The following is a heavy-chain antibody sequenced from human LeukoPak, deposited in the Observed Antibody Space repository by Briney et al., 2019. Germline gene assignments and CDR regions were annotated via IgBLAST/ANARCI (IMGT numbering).Heavy chain of an antibody. D-gene: IGHD6-13*01. CDR1: GGSFSGYY. CDR2: INHSGST. Sequence: SETLSLTCAVYGGSFSGYYWSWIRQPPGKGLEWIGEINHSGSTNYNPSLKSRVTISVDTSKNQFSLKLSSVTAADTAVYYCASLAAAGKWDNWFDPWGQGTLVTVSS. J-gene: IGHJ5*02. CDR3: ASLAAAGKWDNWFDP. V-gene: IGHV4-34*01.